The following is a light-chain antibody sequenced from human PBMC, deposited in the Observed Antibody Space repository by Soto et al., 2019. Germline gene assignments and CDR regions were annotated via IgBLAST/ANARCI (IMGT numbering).Light chain of an antibody. V-gene: IGLV2-14*01. Sequence: QSVLTQPASVSGSPGQSITISCPGTSSDVGGYNYVSWYQQHPGKAPKLMIYDVSIRPSGVSNRFSGSKSGNTASLTISGLQAEDEADYYCSSYTSSSTLYVFGTGTKVTVL. CDR3: SSYTSSSTLYV. CDR1: SSDVGGYNY. J-gene: IGLJ1*01. CDR2: DVS.